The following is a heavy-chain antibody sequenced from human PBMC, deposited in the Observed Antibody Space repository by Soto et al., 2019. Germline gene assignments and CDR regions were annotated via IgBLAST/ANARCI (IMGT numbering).Heavy chain of an antibody. CDR1: GGTFSSYA. Sequence: ASVKVSCKASGGTFSSYAISWVRQAPGQGLEWMGGIIPIFGTANYAQKFQGRVTITADKSTSTAYMELSSLRSEDTAVYYCARDGGGDCYLCFDYWGQGTLVTVSS. V-gene: IGHV1-69*06. CDR3: ARDGGGDCYLCFDY. J-gene: IGHJ4*02. D-gene: IGHD2-21*02. CDR2: IIPIFGTA.